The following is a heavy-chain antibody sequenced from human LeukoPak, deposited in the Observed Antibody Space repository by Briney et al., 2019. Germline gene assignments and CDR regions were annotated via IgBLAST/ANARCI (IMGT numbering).Heavy chain of an antibody. CDR2: ISAYNGNT. V-gene: IGHV1-18*01. CDR3: ARTRPYDSSGWIDY. J-gene: IGHJ4*02. Sequence: ASVKVSCKASGYTFTSYGISWVRQAPGQGLEWMGWISAYNGNTNYAQKLQGRVTMTTDTSTSTAYMELRSLRSDDTAVYYCARTRPYDSSGWIDYWGQGTLVTVSS. D-gene: IGHD3-22*01. CDR1: GYTFTSYG.